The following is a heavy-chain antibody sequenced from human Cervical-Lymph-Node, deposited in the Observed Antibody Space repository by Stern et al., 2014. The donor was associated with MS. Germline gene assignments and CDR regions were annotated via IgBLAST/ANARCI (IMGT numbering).Heavy chain of an antibody. Sequence: MQLVESGPGLVKPSQTLSLTCNVSGDSISSGGYYWNWIRQHPGKGLEWIGYIHYSGRTNYNPSLKSRITISLDTSKNQFSLKLSSVTAADTAVYYCAREFIRGYLTAFDYWGQGTLVTVSS. J-gene: IGHJ4*02. CDR2: IHYSGRT. V-gene: IGHV4-31*03. D-gene: IGHD3-22*01. CDR1: GDSISSGGYY. CDR3: AREFIRGYLTAFDY.